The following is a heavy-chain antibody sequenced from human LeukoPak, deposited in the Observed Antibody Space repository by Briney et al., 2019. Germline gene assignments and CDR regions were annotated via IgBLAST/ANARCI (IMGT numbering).Heavy chain of an antibody. CDR1: GFTFTSYW. Sequence: RGSLRLSCAASGFTFTSYWMSWVRQAPGKGLERVANIKQDGSEKYYVDSVKGRFTISRDNAKNSLYPQMNSLRAEDTAVYYCAREEYGDHLWWGQGTLVTVSS. V-gene: IGHV3-7*01. CDR3: AREEYGDHLW. CDR2: IKQDGSEK. D-gene: IGHD4-17*01. J-gene: IGHJ4*02.